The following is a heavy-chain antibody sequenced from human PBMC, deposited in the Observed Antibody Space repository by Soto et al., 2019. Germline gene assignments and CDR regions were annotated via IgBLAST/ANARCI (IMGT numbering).Heavy chain of an antibody. Sequence: SETLSLTCTVSGGSISSSSYYWGWIRQPPGKGLEWIGSIYYSGSTYYNPSLKSRVTISVDTSKNQFSLKLSSVTAADTAVYYCARRKIVLMVYAITDPAAFDIWGQGTMVTVSS. V-gene: IGHV4-39*01. D-gene: IGHD2-8*01. CDR1: GGSISSSSYY. J-gene: IGHJ3*02. CDR3: ARRKIVLMVYAITDPAAFDI. CDR2: IYYSGST.